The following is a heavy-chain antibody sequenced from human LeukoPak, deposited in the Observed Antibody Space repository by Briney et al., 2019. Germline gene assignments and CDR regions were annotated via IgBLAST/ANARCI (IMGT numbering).Heavy chain of an antibody. D-gene: IGHD3-16*02. V-gene: IGHV4-34*01. CDR1: GGSFSGYY. Sequence: SETLSLTCAVYGGSFSGYYWSWIRQPPGKGLEWIGEINHSGSTNYSPSLKSRVTISVDTSKNQFSLKLSSVTAADTAVYYCASLFNVRYYYYYMDVWGKGTTVTVSS. J-gene: IGHJ6*03. CDR3: ASLFNVRYYYYYMDV. CDR2: INHSGST.